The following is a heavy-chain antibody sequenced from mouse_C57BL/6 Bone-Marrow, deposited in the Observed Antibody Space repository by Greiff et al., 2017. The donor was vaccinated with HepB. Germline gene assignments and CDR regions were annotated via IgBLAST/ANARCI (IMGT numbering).Heavy chain of an antibody. CDR3: ARHEVYDGYYPWFAY. CDR2: IHPSDSDT. Sequence: VQLQQPGAELVKPGASVKVSCKASGYTFTSYWMHWVKQRPGQGLEWIGRIHPSDSDTNYNQKFKGKATLTADKSSSTVYMELSRLTSEDSAVYFCARHEVYDGYYPWFAYWGQGTLVTVSA. J-gene: IGHJ3*01. D-gene: IGHD2-3*01. V-gene: IGHV1-74*01. CDR1: GYTFTSYW.